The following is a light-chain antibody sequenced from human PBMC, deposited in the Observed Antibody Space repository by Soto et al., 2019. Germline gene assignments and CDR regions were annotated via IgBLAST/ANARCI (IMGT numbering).Light chain of an antibody. V-gene: IGKV1-5*01. CDR1: QSISSW. CDR3: QQYNSYPLT. J-gene: IGKJ4*01. Sequence: DIQMTQSPSTLSASVGDRVTITCRASQSISSWLAWYQQKPGKAPKLLIYDASSLESGVTSRFSGRGSGTEFNLTISSLQPDDVATDYCQQYNSYPLTFGGGTKVEIK. CDR2: DAS.